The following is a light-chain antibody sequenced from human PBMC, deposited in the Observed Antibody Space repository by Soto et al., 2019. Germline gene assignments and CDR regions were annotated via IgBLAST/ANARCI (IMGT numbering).Light chain of an antibody. CDR3: SSYTSTSIYVV. J-gene: IGLJ2*01. V-gene: IGLV2-14*03. Sequence: QSALTQPASVSGSPGQSITISCTGTSRDIGGYNYVSWYQHHPGKAPKLMISDVSNRPSGVSHRFSGSKSGNTASLTISGLQAEDEADYYCSSYTSTSIYVVFGGGTKVTVL. CDR1: SRDIGGYNY. CDR2: DVS.